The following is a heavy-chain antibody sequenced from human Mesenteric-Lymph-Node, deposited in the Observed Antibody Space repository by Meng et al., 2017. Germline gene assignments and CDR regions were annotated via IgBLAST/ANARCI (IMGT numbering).Heavy chain of an antibody. CDR2: IKQDGSEK. Sequence: GESLKISCAASGFTFSSYWMSWVRQAPGKGLEWVANIKQDGSEKYYVDSVKGRFTISRDNAKNSLYLQMNSLRAEDTAVYYCARDLAYFDYWGQGTLVTVSS. J-gene: IGHJ4*02. CDR1: GFTFSSYW. CDR3: ARDLAYFDY. V-gene: IGHV3-7*01.